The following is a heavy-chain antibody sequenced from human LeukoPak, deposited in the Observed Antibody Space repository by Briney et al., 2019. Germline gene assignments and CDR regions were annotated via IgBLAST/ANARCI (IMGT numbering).Heavy chain of an antibody. J-gene: IGHJ3*02. CDR1: GFTFYDYW. V-gene: IGHV3-7*05. CDR2: IDRAGSDN. Sequence: PGGSLRLSCAAPGFTFYDYWMSWVRQAPGGGVEWVADIDRAGSDNHYVDSVKRRFTISRDNSKNSLYLQMNSQRAEDTAVYYCARDSGTDDYKRAFDIWGQGTMVTVSS. D-gene: IGHD5-24*01. CDR3: ARDSGTDDYKRAFDI.